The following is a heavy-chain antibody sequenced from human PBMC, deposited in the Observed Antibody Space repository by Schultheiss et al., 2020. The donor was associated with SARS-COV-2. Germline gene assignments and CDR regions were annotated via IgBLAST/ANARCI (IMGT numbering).Heavy chain of an antibody. Sequence: GGSLRLSCAASGFTFSSYAMSWVRQAPGKGLEWVSAISGSGGGTFYADSVKGRFTISRDNSKNTLFLQMNSLRAEDTAVYYCAKDWGGSSPYYFDYWGQGTLVTVSS. J-gene: IGHJ4*02. CDR2: ISGSGGGT. V-gene: IGHV3-23*01. D-gene: IGHD6-6*01. CDR3: AKDWGGSSPYYFDY. CDR1: GFTFSSYA.